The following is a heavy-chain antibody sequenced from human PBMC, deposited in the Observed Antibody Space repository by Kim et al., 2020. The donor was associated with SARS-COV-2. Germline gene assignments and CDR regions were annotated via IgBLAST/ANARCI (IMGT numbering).Heavy chain of an antibody. Sequence: ETLSLTCTVSGGSISSSSYYWGWIRQPPGKGLEWIGSIYYSGSTYYNPSLKSRVTISVDTSKNQFSLKLSSVTAADTAVYYCASPLYYYYYMDVWGKGTTVTVSS. V-gene: IGHV4-39*01. J-gene: IGHJ6*03. CDR2: IYYSGST. CDR1: GGSISSSSYY. CDR3: ASPLYYYYYMDV.